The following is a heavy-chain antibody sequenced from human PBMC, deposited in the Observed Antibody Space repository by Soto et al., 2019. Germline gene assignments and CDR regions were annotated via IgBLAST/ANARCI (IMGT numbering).Heavy chain of an antibody. CDR3: ARVERGTATTVVDAFDI. CDR2: MSHSGGT. V-gene: IGHV4-34*01. J-gene: IGHJ3*02. D-gene: IGHD1-1*01. CDR1: GGFVSSGSYY. Sequence: QVQLQQWGAGLLKPSETLSLTCAVYGGFVSSGSYYWSWIRQPPEKGLEGIGDMSHSGGTHCNPSLKSRVIISVDTSNNQFSLKMSSVTAADTALYYCARVERGTATTVVDAFDIWGPGTMVTVSS.